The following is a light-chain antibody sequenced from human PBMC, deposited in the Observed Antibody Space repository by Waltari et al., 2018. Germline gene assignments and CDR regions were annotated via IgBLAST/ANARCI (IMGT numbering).Light chain of an antibody. CDR2: DVT. Sequence: QSALTQPVSVSGSPGQSITISCPGTISAVGGYNYVAWYQQHPGKAPKLLISDVTNRPSGVSNRFSGSKSGNTASLTISGLQAEDEADYHCSSFTSSSTLVFGTGTKVTVL. J-gene: IGLJ1*01. CDR3: SSFTSSSTLV. V-gene: IGLV2-14*03. CDR1: ISAVGGYNY.